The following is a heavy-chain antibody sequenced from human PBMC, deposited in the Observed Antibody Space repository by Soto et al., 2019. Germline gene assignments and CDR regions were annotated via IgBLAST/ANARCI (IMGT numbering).Heavy chain of an antibody. CDR3: TTSTYCSGGTCYQFDY. J-gene: IGHJ4*02. CDR2: INPSDGNT. V-gene: IGHV1-46*03. D-gene: IGHD2-15*01. CDR1: GYTFTSYY. Sequence: ASVKVSCKASGYTFTSYYIHWVRQAPGQGLEWMGIINPSDGNTGYAQKFQGRVTMTRDTSTSTVYMELSSLTSEDTAVYYCTTSTYCSGGTCYQFDYWGQGTLVTVSS.